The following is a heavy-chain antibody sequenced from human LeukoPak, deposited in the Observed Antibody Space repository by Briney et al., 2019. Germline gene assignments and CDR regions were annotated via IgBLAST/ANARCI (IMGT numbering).Heavy chain of an antibody. D-gene: IGHD2-2*01. J-gene: IGHJ4*02. CDR2: IKQDGSEK. V-gene: IGHV3-7*04. CDR3: ARESYCSSTSCPAPFDY. Sequence: GGSLRLSCAASGFTFSSYRMSWVRQAPGKGLEWVANIKQDGSEKYYADSVKGRFTISRDNAKNSLYLQMNSLRAEDTAVYYCARESYCSSTSCPAPFDYWGQGTLVTVSS. CDR1: GFTFSSYR.